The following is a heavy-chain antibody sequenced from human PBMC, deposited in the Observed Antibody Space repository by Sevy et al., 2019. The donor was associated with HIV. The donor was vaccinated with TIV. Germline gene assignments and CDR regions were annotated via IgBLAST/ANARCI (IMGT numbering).Heavy chain of an antibody. V-gene: IGHV3-23*01. Sequence: GGSLRLSCEASGFTFSSYGMSWVRQAPGKGLEWVSYISGTGGSTDYADSVKGRFTISRDKSKNTLYIHMSSLRAEDTAVYFCAKDGGRNWDQFFFDSWGQGTLVTVSS. CDR3: AKDGGRNWDQFFFDS. CDR1: GFTFSSYG. J-gene: IGHJ4*02. CDR2: ISGTGGST. D-gene: IGHD7-27*01.